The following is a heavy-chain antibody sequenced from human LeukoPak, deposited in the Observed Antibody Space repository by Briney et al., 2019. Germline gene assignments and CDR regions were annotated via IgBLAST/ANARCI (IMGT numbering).Heavy chain of an antibody. CDR1: GFTVSTNY. CDR3: ARDLIADPTGTLFDY. CDR2: IYSGDTT. J-gene: IGHJ4*02. D-gene: IGHD1-1*01. V-gene: IGHV3-66*01. Sequence: PGGSLRLSCAASGFTVSTNYMSWVRQAPGKGLEWVSVIYSGDTTFYADSVRGKFTISRDNSKNTLYLQMNSLRAEDTAVYYCARDLIADPTGTLFDYWGQGTLVTVSS.